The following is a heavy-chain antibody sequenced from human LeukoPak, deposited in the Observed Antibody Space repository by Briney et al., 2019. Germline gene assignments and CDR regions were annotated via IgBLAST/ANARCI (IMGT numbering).Heavy chain of an antibody. CDR3: ATGLRVATIDAFDI. D-gene: IGHD5-12*01. CDR2: INPSGGST. V-gene: IGHV1-46*01. CDR1: GYTFTSYY. J-gene: IGHJ3*02. Sequence: ASVKVSCKASGYTFTSYYMHWVRQAPGQGLEWMGIINPSGGSTIYAQKFQGRVTMTEDTSTDTAYMELSSLRSEDTAVYYCATGLRVATIDAFDIWGQGTMVTVSS.